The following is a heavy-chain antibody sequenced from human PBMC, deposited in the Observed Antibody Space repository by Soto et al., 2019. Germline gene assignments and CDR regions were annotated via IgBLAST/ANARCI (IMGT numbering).Heavy chain of an antibody. D-gene: IGHD1-20*01. CDR1: GGAFTNYS. CDR2: IIPLHNTS. Sequence: SVKVSCKVSGGAFTNYSLNRVRHAPGQGLEWLGGIIPLHNTSNYSLKLLGRGSVTADISSNTVYMHLSGLTSDDTATYYCAIWSNWNPLYYRGMDVWGQGTTVTVSS. CDR3: AIWSNWNPLYYRGMDV. V-gene: IGHV1-69*08. J-gene: IGHJ6*02.